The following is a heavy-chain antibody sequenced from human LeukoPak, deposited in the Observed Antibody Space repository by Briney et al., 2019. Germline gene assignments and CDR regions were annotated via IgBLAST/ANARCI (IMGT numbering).Heavy chain of an antibody. CDR2: IRSKAYGGTT. J-gene: IGHJ4*02. Sequence: GGSLRLSCTASGFTFGDYAMSWFRQAPGKGLEWVGFIRSKAYGGTTEYAASVKGRFTISRDDSKSIAYLQMNSLKTEDTVVYYCTTLTIGPYYFDYWGQGTLVTVSS. V-gene: IGHV3-49*03. CDR1: GFTFGDYA. CDR3: TTLTIGPYYFDY. D-gene: IGHD3-9*01.